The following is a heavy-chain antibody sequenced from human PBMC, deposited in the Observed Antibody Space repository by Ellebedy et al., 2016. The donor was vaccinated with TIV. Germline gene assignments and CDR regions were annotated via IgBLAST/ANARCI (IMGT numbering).Heavy chain of an antibody. CDR2: ISSGGT. Sequence: SETLSLTXTVSGGSISSSFYYWSWVRQPAGKGLEWIGRISSGGTSYNPSLRSRVTMSVDTSKNQFSLRLTSVMAADAAVYYCARGHNWFDLWGQGTLVIVSS. CDR1: GGSISSSFYY. V-gene: IGHV4-61*02. J-gene: IGHJ5*02. CDR3: ARGHNWFDL.